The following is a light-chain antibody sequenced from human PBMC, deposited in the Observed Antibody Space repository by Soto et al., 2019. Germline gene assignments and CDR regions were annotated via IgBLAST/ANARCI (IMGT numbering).Light chain of an antibody. V-gene: IGKV1-39*01. CDR2: AAS. Sequence: DIQMTQSPSSLSASVGDRVTMTCRASQSISRYLNWYQQKPGKAPKLLIYAASSLQSGVPSRFSGSGSGTDFTLTISSLQPEDFATYYCQQSNSSPPVTFGGGTKVEIK. J-gene: IGKJ4*01. CDR1: QSISRY. CDR3: QQSNSSPPVT.